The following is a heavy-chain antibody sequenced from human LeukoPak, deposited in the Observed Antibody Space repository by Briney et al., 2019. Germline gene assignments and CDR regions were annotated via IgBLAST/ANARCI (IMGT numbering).Heavy chain of an antibody. CDR2: VTSSGSRT. D-gene: IGHD4-23*01. CDR1: GFIVSDSY. CDR3: AKVGPDGGNSED. V-gene: IGHV3-23*01. J-gene: IGHJ4*02. Sequence: PGGSLRLSCAASGFIVSDSYMSWVRQAPGKGLEWVSTVTSSGSRTHYADSVKGRFTISRDNSKNTLYLQMNSLRAEDAAVYYCAKVGPDGGNSEDWGQGTLVTVSS.